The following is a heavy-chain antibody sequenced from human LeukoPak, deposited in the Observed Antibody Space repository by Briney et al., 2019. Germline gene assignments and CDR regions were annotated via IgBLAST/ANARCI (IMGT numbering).Heavy chain of an antibody. CDR1: GGSFSGYY. J-gene: IGHJ4*02. D-gene: IGHD2-2*01. CDR2: INHSGST. V-gene: IGHV4-34*01. Sequence: PSETLSLTCAVCGGSFSGYYWSWIRQPPGKGLEWIGEINHSGSTNYNPSLKSRVTISVDTSKNQFSLKLSSVTAADTAVYYCARGRNEIVVVPAAPNEYYFDYWGQGTLVTVSS. CDR3: ARGRNEIVVVPAAPNEYYFDY.